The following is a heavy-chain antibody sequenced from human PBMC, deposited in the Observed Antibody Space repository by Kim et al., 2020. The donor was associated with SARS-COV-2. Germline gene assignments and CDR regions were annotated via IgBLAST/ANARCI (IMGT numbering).Heavy chain of an antibody. CDR1: GFTFSSYA. J-gene: IGHJ3*02. V-gene: IGHV3-30*04. D-gene: IGHD3-16*01. CDR3: ARVLYYDYVWGTYGAFD. CDR2: ISYDGSNK. Sequence: GGSLRLSCAASGFTFSSYAMHWVRQAPGKGLEWVAVISYDGSNKYYADSAKGRFTISRDNSKNTLYLQMNSLRAEDTAVYYCARVLYYDYVWGTYGAFD.